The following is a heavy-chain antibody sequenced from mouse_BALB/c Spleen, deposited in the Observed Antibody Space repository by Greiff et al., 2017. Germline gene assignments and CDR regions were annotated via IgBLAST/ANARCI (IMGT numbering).Heavy chain of an antibody. CDR1: GYTFSSYW. Sequence: QVQLKESGAELMKPGASVKISCKATGYTFSSYWIEWVKQRPGHGLEWIGEILPGSGSTNYNEKFKGKATFTADTSSNTAYMQLSSMTSEDSAVYYCARPYDEKGYYAMDYWGQGTSVTVSS. CDR3: ARPYDEKGYYAMDY. J-gene: IGHJ4*01. V-gene: IGHV1-9*01. D-gene: IGHD2-12*01. CDR2: ILPGSGST.